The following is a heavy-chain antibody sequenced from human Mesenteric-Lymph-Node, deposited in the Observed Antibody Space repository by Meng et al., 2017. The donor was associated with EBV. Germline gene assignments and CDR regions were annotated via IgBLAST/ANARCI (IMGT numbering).Heavy chain of an antibody. V-gene: IGHV4-30-4*01. CDR1: GGSISTGGYY. Sequence: VQLKESCPRPVNPSQTPSLTCAVSGGSISTGGYYWSWIRQPPGKGLEWIGYIYYSVSTYYTPSLKSRVTISVDTSKNQFSLKLSSVTAADTAVYYCARVEQWLLYFDYWGQGTLVTVSS. CDR2: IYYSVST. D-gene: IGHD6-19*01. CDR3: ARVEQWLLYFDY. J-gene: IGHJ4*02.